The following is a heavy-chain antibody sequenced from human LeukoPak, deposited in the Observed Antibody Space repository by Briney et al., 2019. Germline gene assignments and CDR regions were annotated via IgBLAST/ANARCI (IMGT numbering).Heavy chain of an antibody. V-gene: IGHV3-30*04. CDR3: ARESALWGFGELLYRSYFDY. Sequence: PGGCLRLSCAASGFTFSSYAMHWVRQAPGKGLEWEAVISYDGSNKYYADSVKGRFTISRDNSKNTLYLQMNSLRAEDTAVYYCARESALWGFGELLYRSYFDYWGQGTLVTVSS. CDR1: GFTFSSYA. CDR2: ISYDGSNK. D-gene: IGHD3-10*01. J-gene: IGHJ4*02.